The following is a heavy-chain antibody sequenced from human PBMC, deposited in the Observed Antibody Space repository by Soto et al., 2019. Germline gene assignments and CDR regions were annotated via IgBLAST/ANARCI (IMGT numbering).Heavy chain of an antibody. V-gene: IGHV3-66*01. CDR2: IYSGGST. CDR3: ARDGGGGQLVPFKD. CDR1: GFTVSSNY. Sequence: EVQLVESGGGLVQPGGSLRLSCAASGFTVSSNYMSWVRQAPGKGLEWVSVIYSGGSTYYADSVKGRFTISRDNSKNTLYLQMNSLRAEDTAVYYCARDGGGGQLVPFKDWGQGTLVTVSS. D-gene: IGHD6-6*01. J-gene: IGHJ4*02.